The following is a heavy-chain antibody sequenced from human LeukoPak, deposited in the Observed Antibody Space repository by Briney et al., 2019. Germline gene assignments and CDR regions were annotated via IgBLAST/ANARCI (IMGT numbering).Heavy chain of an antibody. Sequence: ASVKVSCKASGYTFTDYYMHWVRQAPGQGLEWMGWIHSNSGNTHFAQHFKGRVTMATDTSASTIYMEINSLRSDDTAVFYCARQGSGSYKLDYWGQGALVIVSS. CDR3: ARQGSGSYKLDY. CDR1: GYTFTDYY. J-gene: IGHJ4*02. CDR2: IHSNSGNT. V-gene: IGHV1-2*02. D-gene: IGHD3-10*01.